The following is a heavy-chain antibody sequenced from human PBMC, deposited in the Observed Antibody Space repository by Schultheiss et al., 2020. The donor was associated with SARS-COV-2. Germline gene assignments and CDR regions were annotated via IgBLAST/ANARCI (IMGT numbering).Heavy chain of an antibody. CDR1: GFTFSDYY. D-gene: IGHD2-2*01. V-gene: IGHV3-30*03. Sequence: GESLKISCAASGFTFSDYYMSWIRQAPGKGLEWVAVISYDGSNKYYADSVKGRFTISRDNSKNTLYLQMNSLRAEDTAVYYCARDDSRSTSSLYYYYYGMDVWGQGTTVTVSS. J-gene: IGHJ6*02. CDR2: ISYDGSNK. CDR3: ARDDSRSTSSLYYYYYGMDV.